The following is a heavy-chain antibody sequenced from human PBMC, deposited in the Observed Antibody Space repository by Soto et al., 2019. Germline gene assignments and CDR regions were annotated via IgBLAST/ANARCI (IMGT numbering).Heavy chain of an antibody. Sequence: SETLSLTCTVSGGSISSSSYYWGWIRPPPGKGLEWIGSIYYSRSTYYNPALKSRVTISVDTSKNQFSLKLSSGTAADTAVYYCARGDWGFWSGYQGYYYYGMDVWGQGTTVTVSS. V-gene: IGHV4-39*07. J-gene: IGHJ6*02. CDR2: IYYSRST. CDR3: ARGDWGFWSGYQGYYYYGMDV. D-gene: IGHD3-3*01. CDR1: GGSISSSSYY.